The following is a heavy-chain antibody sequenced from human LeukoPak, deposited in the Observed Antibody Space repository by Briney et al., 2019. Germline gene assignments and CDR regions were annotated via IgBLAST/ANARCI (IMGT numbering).Heavy chain of an antibody. CDR3: AKSYDFWSGYYDY. D-gene: IGHD3-3*01. Sequence: GGSLRLSCAASGFTFSDYYMTWIRQAPGKGLEWVSYISSSGSTIYYADSLKGRFTISRDNAKNSLYLQMNSLRAEDTAVYYCAKSYDFWSGYYDYWGQGTLVTVSS. J-gene: IGHJ4*02. CDR2: ISSSGSTI. V-gene: IGHV3-11*01. CDR1: GFTFSDYY.